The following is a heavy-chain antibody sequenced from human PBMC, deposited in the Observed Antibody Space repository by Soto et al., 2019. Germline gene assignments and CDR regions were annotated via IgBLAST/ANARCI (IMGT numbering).Heavy chain of an antibody. CDR2: MNPGSGDT. CDR3: ARMASFGSLNWFVP. V-gene: IGHV1-8*02. D-gene: IGHD5-18*01. Sequence: ASVKVSCKASGYTFTNNDVSWVRQATGQGLEWMGWMNPGSGDTGYAQKFQGRVTMTRDTSIATAYMELNSLTSEDTAIYYCARMASFGSLNWFVPWGQGSLVTGSS. J-gene: IGHJ5*02. CDR1: GYTFTNND.